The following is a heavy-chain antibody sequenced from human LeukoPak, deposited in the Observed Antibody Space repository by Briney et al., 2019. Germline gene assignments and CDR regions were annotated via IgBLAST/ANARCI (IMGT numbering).Heavy chain of an antibody. CDR3: VRGLKTAYNYFDY. J-gene: IGHJ4*02. Sequence: GGSLRLSCAASGFIFSDNGMNWVRQAPEKGLEWISYIGSSGNTIFYADSVRGRFTISRDNAKNSLFLQMNSLRVEDTAVYYCVRGLKTAYNYFDYWGQGTLVTVSS. V-gene: IGHV3-48*04. CDR1: GFIFSDNG. D-gene: IGHD2-21*02. CDR2: IGSSGNTI.